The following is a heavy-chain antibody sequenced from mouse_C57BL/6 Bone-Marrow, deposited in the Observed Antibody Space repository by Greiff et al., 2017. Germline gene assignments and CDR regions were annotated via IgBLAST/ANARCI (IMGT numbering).Heavy chain of an antibody. CDR1: GYTFTDYE. J-gene: IGHJ4*01. Sequence: QVQLQQSGAELVRPGASVTLSCKASGYTFTDYEMHWVKQTPVHGLEWIGAIDPETGGTAYNQKFKGKAILTADKSSSTAYMELRSLTSEDSAVYYCTRPLYYYSAMDYWAQGTSVTVSS. CDR3: TRPLYYYSAMDY. V-gene: IGHV1-15*01. CDR2: IDPETGGT. D-gene: IGHD2-1*01.